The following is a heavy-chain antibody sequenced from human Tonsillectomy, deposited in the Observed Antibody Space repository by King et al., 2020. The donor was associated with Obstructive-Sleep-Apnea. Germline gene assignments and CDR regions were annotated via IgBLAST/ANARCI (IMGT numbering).Heavy chain of an antibody. CDR1: GYRFNDFG. Sequence: QLVQSGPEVKKPGASVKVSCNASGYRFNDFGMHWVRQAPGQRPEWMGFINAANGDTRYSQNFQGRVTISRDTSANRDYMELRSLRSEDTAVYYCARGQRADRWIIDYWGQGALVTISS. V-gene: IGHV1-3*01. CDR3: ARGQRADRWIIDY. CDR2: INAANGDT. D-gene: IGHD6-25*01. J-gene: IGHJ4*02.